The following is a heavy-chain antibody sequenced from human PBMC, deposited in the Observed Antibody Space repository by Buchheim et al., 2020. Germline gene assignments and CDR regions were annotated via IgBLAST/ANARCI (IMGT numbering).Heavy chain of an antibody. CDR2: IKQDGSKK. V-gene: IGHV3-7*01. CDR3: ARDSSYGLIV. Sequence: DVQLAESGGGLVQPGRSLRLSCAASVFSLSVYWMTWVRQAPGKGLEWVANIKQDGSKKYYVESVKGRFTISRDNADNSLYLQMNSLRVEDTAVYYCARDSSYGLIVFGEGT. J-gene: IGHJ6*02. CDR1: VFSLSVYW.